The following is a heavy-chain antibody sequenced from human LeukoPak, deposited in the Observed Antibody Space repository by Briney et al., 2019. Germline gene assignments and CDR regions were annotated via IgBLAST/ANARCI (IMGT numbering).Heavy chain of an antibody. CDR2: IKQDGSEK. J-gene: IGHJ4*02. Sequence: GGSLRLSCAATGFTFSSYAMSWVRQAPGKGLEWVANIKQDGSEKYYVDSVKGRFTISRDNAKNSLYLQMNSLRAEDTAVYYCARDRRITMVRGGTFDYWGQGTQVTVSS. V-gene: IGHV3-7*01. D-gene: IGHD3-10*01. CDR1: GFTFSSYA. CDR3: ARDRRITMVRGGTFDY.